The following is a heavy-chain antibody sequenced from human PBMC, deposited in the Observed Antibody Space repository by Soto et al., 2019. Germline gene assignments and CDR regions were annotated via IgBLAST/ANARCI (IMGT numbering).Heavy chain of an antibody. D-gene: IGHD4-17*01. CDR1: GFTFSSYA. CDR2: ISGSGGST. Sequence: EVQLLESGGGLVQRGGSLRLSCAASGFTFSSYAMSWVRQAPGKGLEWVSAISGSGGSTYYADSVKGRFTISRDNPKNPLYLQMNRLRAEDTAVYYCASSRRDYGDYLFDYWGQGTLVTVSS. CDR3: ASSRRDYGDYLFDY. J-gene: IGHJ4*02. V-gene: IGHV3-23*01.